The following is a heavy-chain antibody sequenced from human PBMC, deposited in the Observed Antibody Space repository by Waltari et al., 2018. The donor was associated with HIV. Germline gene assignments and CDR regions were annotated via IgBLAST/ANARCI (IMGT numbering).Heavy chain of an antibody. D-gene: IGHD6-6*01. CDR1: GFPFSYYS. Sequence: EVQLVGSGGGVVQPGGSLRLYWAAFGFPFSYYSLNWVRQAPGKGLEWGSYMSSSSSTRYYADSVKGRFTISRDNAKNSLYLQMNSLRAEDTAVYYCARDPVYSGSSLVYYFDYWGQGTLVTVSS. J-gene: IGHJ4*02. CDR2: MSSSSSTR. CDR3: ARDPVYSGSSLVYYFDY. V-gene: IGHV3-48*01.